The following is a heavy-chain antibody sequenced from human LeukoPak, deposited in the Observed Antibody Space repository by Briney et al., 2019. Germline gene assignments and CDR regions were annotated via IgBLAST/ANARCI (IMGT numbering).Heavy chain of an antibody. Sequence: GGSLRLSCAASGFTFSNYAMSWVRQAPGKGLEWVSAISGSGVSTYYADSVKGRFTISRDNSKNTLYLQMNSLRVEDTAAYYCASYISRIHFDYWGQGTLVTVSS. D-gene: IGHD2-2*02. V-gene: IGHV3-23*01. J-gene: IGHJ4*02. CDR1: GFTFSNYA. CDR3: ASYISRIHFDY. CDR2: ISGSGVST.